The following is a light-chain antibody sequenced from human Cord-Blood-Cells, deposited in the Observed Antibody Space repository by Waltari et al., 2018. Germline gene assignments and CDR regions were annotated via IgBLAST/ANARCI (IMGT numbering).Light chain of an antibody. CDR1: QGISSY. CDR3: QQLNSYPSLT. CDR2: AAS. J-gene: IGKJ5*01. V-gene: IGKV1-9*01. Sequence: DIQLTQSPSFLSASVGDRVTITCRASQGISSYLAWYQQKPGKAPKLLIYAASTLQSGVPARVSGSGSGTEFTLTISSRQPEDFATDYCQQLNSYPSLTFGQGTRLEIK.